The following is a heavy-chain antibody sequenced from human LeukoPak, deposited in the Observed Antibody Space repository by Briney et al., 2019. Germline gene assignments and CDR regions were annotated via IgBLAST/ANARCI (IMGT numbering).Heavy chain of an antibody. V-gene: IGHV4-31*03. CDR2: LFSNGSA. CDR1: GGSIGSGDYF. CDR3: ARVQVVVVAATPSVIFDY. Sequence: SETLSLTCSVSGGSIGSGDYFWTWIRQHPGKGLEYIGYLFSNGSAYYSPSLRSRLTISGDTSKNQLSLELNSVTAADTAVYYCARVQVVVVAATPSVIFDYWGQGTLVTVSS. J-gene: IGHJ4*02. D-gene: IGHD2-15*01.